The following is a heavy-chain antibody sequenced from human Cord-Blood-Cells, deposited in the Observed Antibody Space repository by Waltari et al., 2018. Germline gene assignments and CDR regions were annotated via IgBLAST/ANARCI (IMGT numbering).Heavy chain of an antibody. D-gene: IGHD7-27*01. CDR1: GGSISRSSSY. CDR3: ARPDLGL. V-gene: IGHV4-39*01. J-gene: IGHJ1*01. Sequence: QLQLQESGPGLVKPSETLSLTCTVSGGSISRSSSYWGWIRQPPGKGLEWIGSIDYSGRTYYTPPLKSRGTISVDTSKNQFSLDVSSVTAADTAVYCCARPDLGLWGQGTLGTVS. CDR2: IDYSGRT.